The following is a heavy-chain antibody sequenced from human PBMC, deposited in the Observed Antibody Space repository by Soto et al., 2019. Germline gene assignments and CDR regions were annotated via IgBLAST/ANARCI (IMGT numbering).Heavy chain of an antibody. CDR2: INPSGGST. Sequence: ASVKVSCKASGYTFTSYFMHWVRQAPEQGLEWMGIINPSGGSTSYAQKFQGRVTMTRDTSTSTVYMELSSLRAEDTAVFYCVRSPAYYDILTGYYYMAVGGKGTTVTVS. CDR1: GYTFTSYF. CDR3: VRSPAYYDILTGYYYMAV. D-gene: IGHD3-9*01. J-gene: IGHJ6*03. V-gene: IGHV1-46*01.